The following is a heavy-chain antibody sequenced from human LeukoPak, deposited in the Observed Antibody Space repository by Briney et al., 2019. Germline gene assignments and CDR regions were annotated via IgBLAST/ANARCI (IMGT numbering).Heavy chain of an antibody. CDR3: VLAPNSNWFDF. CDR1: GDSVSGFY. D-gene: IGHD2-8*01. CDR2: IHYSGNS. V-gene: IGHV4-59*08. J-gene: IGHJ5*01. Sequence: SETLSLTCSVSGDSVSGFYWNWIRQSPGTGLEWIGNIHYSGNSNYNPSLKSRVTMSIDTSRNQFFLKLNSVTAADTAVYYCVLAPNSNWFDFWGQGTQVTVSS.